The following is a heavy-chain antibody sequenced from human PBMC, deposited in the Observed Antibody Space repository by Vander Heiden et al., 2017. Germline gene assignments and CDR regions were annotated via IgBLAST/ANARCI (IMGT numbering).Heavy chain of an antibody. Sequence: QVQLVASGGGVVQPGRSLRLSCAAYGFTFSSYGMHWVRQAPGKGLEWVAVISYDGSNKYYADSVKGRFTISRDNSKNTLYLQMNSLRAEDTAVYYCAKDRRDYGDYGMDVWGQGTTVTVSS. D-gene: IGHD4-17*01. V-gene: IGHV3-30*18. J-gene: IGHJ6*02. CDR1: GFTFSSYG. CDR3: AKDRRDYGDYGMDV. CDR2: ISYDGSNK.